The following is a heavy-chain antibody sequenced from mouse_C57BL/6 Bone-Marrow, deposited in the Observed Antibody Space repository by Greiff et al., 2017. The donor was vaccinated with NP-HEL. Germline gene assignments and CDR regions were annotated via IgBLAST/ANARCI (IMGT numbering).Heavy chain of an antibody. CDR3: ARRGQLRLRYYAMDY. CDR2: IYPRDGST. D-gene: IGHD3-2*02. CDR1: GYTFTDHT. Sequence: VKLQQSDAELVKPGASVKISCKVSGYTFTDHTIHWMKQRPEQGLEWIGYIYPRDGSTKYNEKFKGKATLTADKSSSTAYMQLNSLTSEDSAVYFCARRGQLRLRYYAMDYWGQGTSVTVSS. J-gene: IGHJ4*01. V-gene: IGHV1-78*01.